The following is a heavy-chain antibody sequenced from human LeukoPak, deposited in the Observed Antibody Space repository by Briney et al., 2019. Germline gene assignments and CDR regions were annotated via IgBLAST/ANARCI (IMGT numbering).Heavy chain of an antibody. CDR3: ARDTGFEYSSSSSVGIFDY. CDR1: GFTFSRYW. D-gene: IGHD6-6*01. J-gene: IGHJ4*02. CDR2: INPDGSTT. V-gene: IGHV3-74*01. Sequence: PGGSLRLSCAASGFTFSRYWIHWVRQAPGKGLEWVSRINPDGSTTTYADSVKGRFTISRDNSKNTLYLQMNSLRAEDTAVYYCARDTGFEYSSSSSVGIFDYWGQGTLVTVSS.